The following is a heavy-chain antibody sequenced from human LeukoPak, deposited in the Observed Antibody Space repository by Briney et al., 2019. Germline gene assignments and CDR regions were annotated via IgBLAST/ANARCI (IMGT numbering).Heavy chain of an antibody. CDR3: ASRPYYYGSGSY. CDR2: INHSGST. J-gene: IGHJ4*02. D-gene: IGHD3-10*01. V-gene: IGHV4-34*01. Sequence: SETLSLTCAVYGGSFSGYYWSGIRQPPGKGLEWIGEINHSGSTNYNPSLKSRVTISVDTSKNQFSLKLSSVTAADTAVYYCASRPYYYGSGSYWGQGTLVTVSS. CDR1: GGSFSGYY.